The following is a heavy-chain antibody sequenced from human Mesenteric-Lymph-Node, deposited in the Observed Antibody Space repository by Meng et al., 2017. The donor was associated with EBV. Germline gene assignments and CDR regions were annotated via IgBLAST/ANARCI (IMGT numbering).Heavy chain of an antibody. D-gene: IGHD2-21*02. J-gene: IGHJ4*02. CDR1: GYTFTSYA. Sequence: QVRLVQSGAEVKKPGASVKVSCKASGYTFTSYAMHWVRQAPGQRLEWMGWINAGNGNTKYSQKFQGRVTITRDTSASTAYMELSSLRSEDTAVYYCARDYCGGDCYPEYWGQGTLVTVSS. CDR3: ARDYCGGDCYPEY. CDR2: INAGNGNT. V-gene: IGHV1-3*01.